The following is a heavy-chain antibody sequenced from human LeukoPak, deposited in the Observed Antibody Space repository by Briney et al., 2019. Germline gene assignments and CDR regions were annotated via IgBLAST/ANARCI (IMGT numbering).Heavy chain of an antibody. V-gene: IGHV3-30*02. J-gene: IGHJ4*02. CDR2: IRYDGSNQ. Sequence: PGGSLRLSCAATGFTFSAFGMHWVRQAPGKGLEWVAFIRYDGSNQYYEDSVKGRFTISRDNSKNEVYLEMSRLRPEDSALYYCVKDDFYDPDEAWGRGSVDAVCS. CDR3: VKDDFYDPDEA. CDR1: GFTFSAFG. D-gene: IGHD3-22*01.